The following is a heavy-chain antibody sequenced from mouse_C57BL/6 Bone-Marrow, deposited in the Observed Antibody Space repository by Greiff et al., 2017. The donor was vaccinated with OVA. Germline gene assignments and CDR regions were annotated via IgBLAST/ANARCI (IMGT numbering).Heavy chain of an antibody. Sequence: QVQLQQPGAELVRPGTSVKLSCKASGYTFTSYWMHWVKQRPGQGLEWIGVIDPSDSYTNYNQKFKGKATLTVDTSSSTAYMQLSSLTSEDSAVYYCARYYSNLYYYAMDYWGQGTSVTVSS. CDR2: IDPSDSYT. D-gene: IGHD2-5*01. J-gene: IGHJ4*01. V-gene: IGHV1-59*01. CDR3: ARYYSNLYYYAMDY. CDR1: GYTFTSYW.